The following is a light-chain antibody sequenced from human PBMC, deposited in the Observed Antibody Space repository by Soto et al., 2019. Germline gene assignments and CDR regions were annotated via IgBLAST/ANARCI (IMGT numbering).Light chain of an antibody. Sequence: DLQMTQSPSSLSASVGDRVTITCRTSQSISSYLNWYQQKPGKAPKLLIYAASSLQSGVPSRFSGSGSGTDFTLTISSLQPEDFAIYYCQQSYSTPPYTFGQGTKLEIK. J-gene: IGKJ2*01. CDR2: AAS. CDR1: QSISSY. CDR3: QQSYSTPPYT. V-gene: IGKV1-39*01.